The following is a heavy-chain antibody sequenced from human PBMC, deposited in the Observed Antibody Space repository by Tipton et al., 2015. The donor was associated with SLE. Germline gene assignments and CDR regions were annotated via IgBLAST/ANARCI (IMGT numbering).Heavy chain of an antibody. D-gene: IGHD2-8*01. CDR3: AKIVLMVYAPGDYLDY. CDR2: ISYDGSNK. CDR1: GFTFRTSV. Sequence: SLRLSCATSGFTFRTSVMHWVRQAPGKGLEWVAVISYDGSNKYYADSVKGRFTISRDNSKNTLYLQMNSLRAEDTAVYYCAKIVLMVYAPGDYLDYWGQGTLVTVSS. J-gene: IGHJ4*02. V-gene: IGHV3-30*19.